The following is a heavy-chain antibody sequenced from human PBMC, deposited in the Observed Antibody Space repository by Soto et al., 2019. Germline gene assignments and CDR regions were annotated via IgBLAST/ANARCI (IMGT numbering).Heavy chain of an antibody. CDR1: GGTFSSYA. Sequence: SVKVSCKASGGTFSSYAISWVRQAPGQGLEWMGGIIPIFGTANYAQKFQGRVTITADESTSTAYMELSSLRSEDTAVYYCATSGYYLYYFDYWGQGTLVTVSS. V-gene: IGHV1-69*13. CDR3: ATSGYYLYYFDY. D-gene: IGHD3-22*01. CDR2: IIPIFGTA. J-gene: IGHJ4*02.